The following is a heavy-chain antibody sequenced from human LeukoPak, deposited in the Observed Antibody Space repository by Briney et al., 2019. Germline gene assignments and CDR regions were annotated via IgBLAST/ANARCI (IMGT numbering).Heavy chain of an antibody. CDR2: ISGSGGST. V-gene: IGHV3-23*01. J-gene: IGHJ4*02. CDR3: AKPPPRFLEWLFYFDY. Sequence: PGGSLRLSCAASGFTFSSYAMSWVRQAPGKGLEWVSAISGSGGSTYYADSVKGRFTISRDNSKHTLYLQMNSLRAEDTPVYYCAKPPPRFLEWLFYFDYWGQGTLVTVSS. D-gene: IGHD3-3*01. CDR1: GFTFSSYA.